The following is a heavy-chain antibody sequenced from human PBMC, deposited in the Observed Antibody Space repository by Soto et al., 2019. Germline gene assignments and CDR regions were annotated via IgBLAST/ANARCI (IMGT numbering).Heavy chain of an antibody. D-gene: IGHD3-9*01. CDR2: ISASGGDT. CDR3: AKGLATFYYYGMDV. J-gene: IGHJ6*02. CDR1: GFTFSIYA. Sequence: VGSLRLSCAASGFTFSIYAMSWVRQAPGQGLEWVSAISASGGDTYYADSVKGRFTISRDISKSTLYLQMNRLRAEDTALYYCAKGLATFYYYGMDVWGQGTTVTVSS. V-gene: IGHV3-23*01.